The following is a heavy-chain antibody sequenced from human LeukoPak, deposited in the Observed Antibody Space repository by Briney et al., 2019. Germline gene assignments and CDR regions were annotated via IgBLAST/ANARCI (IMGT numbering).Heavy chain of an antibody. V-gene: IGHV3-33*01. D-gene: IGHD3-22*01. CDR1: GFTFSSYG. Sequence: GGSLRLSCAASGFTFSSYGMPWVRQAPGKGLDWVAAIWYDGNTKYYADSVKGRFTISRDNSKNTLSLQMNSLRAEDTAVYYCARDGEDDSSGHYKPFDYWGQGTLVTVSS. CDR2: IWYDGNTK. J-gene: IGHJ4*02. CDR3: ARDGEDDSSGHYKPFDY.